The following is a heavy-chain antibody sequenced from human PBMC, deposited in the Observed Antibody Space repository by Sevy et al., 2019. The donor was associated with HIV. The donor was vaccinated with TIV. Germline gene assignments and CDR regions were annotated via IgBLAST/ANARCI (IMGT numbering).Heavy chain of an antibody. CDR1: GGSISSGGYS. D-gene: IGHD3-3*01. V-gene: IGHV4-30-2*01. Sequence: SETLSLTCAVSGGSISSGGYSWSWIRQPPGKGLEWIGYIYHSGSIYYNPSLKSRVTISVDRSKNQFSLKLSSVTAADTAVYYCARAYYDFLPWFDPWGQGTLVTVSS. CDR2: IYHSGSI. CDR3: ARAYYDFLPWFDP. J-gene: IGHJ5*02.